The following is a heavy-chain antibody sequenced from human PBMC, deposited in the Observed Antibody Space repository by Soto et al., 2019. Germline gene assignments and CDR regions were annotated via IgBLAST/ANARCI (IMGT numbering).Heavy chain of an antibody. Sequence: ASVKVSCKASGYTFTGYHIHWVRQAPGQGLEWLGRINPKSGGTSTAQKFQGWVTMTTDTSISTASMELTRLTSDDTAIYYCARGDSTDCSNGVCSFFYNHDMDVWGQGTTVTVSS. CDR3: ARGDSTDCSNGVCSFFYNHDMDV. CDR2: INPKSGGT. J-gene: IGHJ6*02. V-gene: IGHV1-2*04. D-gene: IGHD2-8*01. CDR1: GYTFTGYH.